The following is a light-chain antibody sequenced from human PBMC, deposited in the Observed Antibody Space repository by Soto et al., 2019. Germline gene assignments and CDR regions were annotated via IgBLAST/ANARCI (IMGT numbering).Light chain of an antibody. CDR3: QQYNSYSQT. CDR2: DVS. CDR1: QSISSW. J-gene: IGKJ1*01. Sequence: DVQMTQSPSTLSASVGDRVTITCRASQSISSWLAWYQQKPGKAPKVLIYDVSKLERGVPSRFSGSAFGTEFTLTISSLQPDDFATYYSQQYNSYSQTFGQGTKVEIK. V-gene: IGKV1-5*01.